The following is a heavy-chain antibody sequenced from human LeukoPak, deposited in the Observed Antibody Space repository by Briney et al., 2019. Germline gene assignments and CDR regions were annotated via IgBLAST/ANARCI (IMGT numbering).Heavy chain of an antibody. V-gene: IGHV3-23*01. Sequence: GGSLRLSCAASGFTFSTYAMSWVRQAPGKGLEWVSGISGSGGSTYYADSVKGRFTISRDNSKNTLYLQMNSLRAEDTAVYYCAKDKSCSTVSCYVGYWGKGTLVTVSS. CDR3: AKDKSCSTVSCYVGY. CDR2: ISGSGGST. J-gene: IGHJ4*02. D-gene: IGHD2-2*01. CDR1: GFTFSTYA.